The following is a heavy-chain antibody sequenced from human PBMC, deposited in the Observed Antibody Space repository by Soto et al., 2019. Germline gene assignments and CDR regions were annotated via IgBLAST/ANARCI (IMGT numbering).Heavy chain of an antibody. CDR2: ISANIGKT. D-gene: IGHD1-26*01. J-gene: IGHJ4*02. V-gene: IGHV1-18*01. Sequence: GASVKVSCKASGGTFSSYTISWVRQAPGQGLEWMGRISANIGKTNYAQKLQGRVTITTDTSTSTAYMELRSLRSDDTAVYYCARVGPKRGYFDYWGQGTLVTVSS. CDR1: GGTFSSYT. CDR3: ARVGPKRGYFDY.